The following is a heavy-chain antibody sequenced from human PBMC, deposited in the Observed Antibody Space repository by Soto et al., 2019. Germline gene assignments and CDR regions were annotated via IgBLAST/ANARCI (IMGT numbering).Heavy chain of an antibody. J-gene: IGHJ4*02. CDR1: GFTFSDYY. CDR3: ARVSGPGRRYFDY. D-gene: IGHD2-8*02. CDR2: ISSSSGYT. Sequence: GGSLRLSCAASGFTFSDYYMSWIRQAPGEGLEWVSYISSSSGYTNYADSVKGRFTISRDNAKNSLYLQMNSLRAEDTAVYYCARVSGPGRRYFDYWGQGTLVTVSS. V-gene: IGHV3-11*05.